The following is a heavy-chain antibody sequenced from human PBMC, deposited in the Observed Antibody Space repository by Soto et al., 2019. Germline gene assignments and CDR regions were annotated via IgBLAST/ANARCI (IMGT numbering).Heavy chain of an antibody. CDR3: ARDLEPLTAAEYSYYYGRKV. CDR1: GGTFSSYA. V-gene: IGHV1-69*06. CDR2: IIPIFGTA. D-gene: IGHD2-2*01. J-gene: IGHJ6*04. Sequence: SVKVSCKASGGTFSSYATSWVRQAPGQGLEWMGGIIPIFGTANYAQKFQGRVTITADKSTSTAYMELSSLRSEDTAVYYCARDLEPLTAAEYSYYYGRKVWDKGPRVTASS.